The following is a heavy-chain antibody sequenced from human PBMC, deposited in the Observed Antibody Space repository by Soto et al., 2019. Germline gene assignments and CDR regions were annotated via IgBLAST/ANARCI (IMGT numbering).Heavy chain of an antibody. CDR1: GYTFTIYG. V-gene: IGHV1-18*01. Sequence: ASVKVSCKASGYTFTIYGISWVRQAPGQGLEWMGWISAYNGNTNYAQKLQGRVTMTTDTSTSTAYMELRSPRSDDTAVYYCARDPVISSWDRTQTNWFDPWGQGTLVTVSS. D-gene: IGHD6-13*01. CDR2: ISAYNGNT. J-gene: IGHJ5*02. CDR3: ARDPVISSWDRTQTNWFDP.